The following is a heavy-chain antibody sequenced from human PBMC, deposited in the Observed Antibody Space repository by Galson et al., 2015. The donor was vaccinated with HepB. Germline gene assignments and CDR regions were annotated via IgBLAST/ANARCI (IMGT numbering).Heavy chain of an antibody. CDR3: AKRGSRGTTIDY. CDR1: GSTFSNYD. V-gene: IGHV3-30*02. Sequence: SLRLSCAASGSTFSNYDMHWVRQAPGKGLEWVGFVWYDGSNKYYADSVKGRFTISRDNSKNTLYLQMNSLRGEDTAVYYCAKRGSRGTTIDYWGQGTLVTVSS. CDR2: VWYDGSNK. D-gene: IGHD1-1*01. J-gene: IGHJ4*02.